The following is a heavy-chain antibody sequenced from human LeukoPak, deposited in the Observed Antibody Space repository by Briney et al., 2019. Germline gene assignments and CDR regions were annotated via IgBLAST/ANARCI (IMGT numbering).Heavy chain of an antibody. J-gene: IGHJ4*02. V-gene: IGHV4-59*01. CDR3: ARDAAAAPSEGYFDY. CDR1: GGSISSYY. D-gene: IGHD6-13*01. CDR2: IYYSGST. Sequence: SETLSLTCTVSGGSISSYYWSWIRQPPGKGLEWIGYIYYSGSTNYNPSLKSRVTISVDTSKNQFSLKLSSVTAADTAVYYCARDAAAAPSEGYFDYWGQGALVTVSS.